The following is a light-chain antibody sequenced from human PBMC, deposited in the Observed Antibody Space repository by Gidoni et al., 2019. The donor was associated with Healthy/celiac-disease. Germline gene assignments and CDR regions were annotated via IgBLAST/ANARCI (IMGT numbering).Light chain of an antibody. Sequence: QSALTQPASVSGSPGQSITISCTGTSRDVGSYNLVSWYQQHPGKATKLMIYEVSKRPSGVSNRFSGSKSGNTASLTISGLQAEDEADYYCCSYAGSSTFVVFGGGTKLTVL. CDR1: SRDVGSYNL. CDR2: EVS. V-gene: IGLV2-23*02. J-gene: IGLJ2*01. CDR3: CSYAGSSTFVV.